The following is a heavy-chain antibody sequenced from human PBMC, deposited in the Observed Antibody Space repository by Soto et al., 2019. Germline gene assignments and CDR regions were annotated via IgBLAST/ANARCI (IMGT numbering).Heavy chain of an antibody. V-gene: IGHV4-30-4*01. D-gene: IGHD5-12*01. CDR3: ARDPTYSGYDFYYYYYGMDV. J-gene: IGHJ6*02. CDR2: IYYSGST. Sequence: SETLSLTCTVSGGSISSGDYCWSWIRQPPGKGLEWIGYIYYSGSTYYNPSLKSRVTISVDTSKNQFSLKLSSVTAADTAVYYCARDPTYSGYDFYYYYYGMDVWGQGTTVPV. CDR1: GGSISSGDYC.